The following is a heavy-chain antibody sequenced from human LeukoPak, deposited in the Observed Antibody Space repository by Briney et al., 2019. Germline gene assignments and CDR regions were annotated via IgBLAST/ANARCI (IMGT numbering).Heavy chain of an antibody. Sequence: GGSLRLSCAASGFTFSSYAMSWVRQAPGKGLEWVSAISGSGGSTYYADSVKGRFTISRDNSKNTLYLQMNSLRAEDTAVYYCAKDLRCSGGSCYPSGNWFDPWGQGTLVTVSS. J-gene: IGHJ5*02. CDR1: GFTFSSYA. V-gene: IGHV3-23*01. CDR3: AKDLRCSGGSCYPSGNWFDP. CDR2: ISGSGGST. D-gene: IGHD2-15*01.